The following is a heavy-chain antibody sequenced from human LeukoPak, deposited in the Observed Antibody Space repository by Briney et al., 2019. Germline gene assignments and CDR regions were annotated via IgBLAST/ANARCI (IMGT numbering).Heavy chain of an antibody. V-gene: IGHV3-23*01. CDR1: GFTFSTHT. J-gene: IGHJ4*02. CDR3: ARSSGYYYFDY. D-gene: IGHD3-22*01. Sequence: GGSLRLSCAASGFTFSTHTMSWVRQAPGKGLEWVSAISGSGGSTYYADSVKGRFTISRDNSRNTLYLQMNSLRAEDTAVYYCARSSGYYYFDYWGQGTLVTVSS. CDR2: ISGSGGST.